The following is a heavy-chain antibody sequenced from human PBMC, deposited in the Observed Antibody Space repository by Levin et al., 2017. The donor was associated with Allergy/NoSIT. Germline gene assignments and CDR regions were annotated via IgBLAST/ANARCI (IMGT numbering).Heavy chain of an antibody. CDR2: ISYDGSNK. J-gene: IGHJ4*02. D-gene: IGHD5-18*01. Sequence: GGSLRLSCAASGFTFSSYGMHWVRQAPGKGLEWVAVISYDGSNKYYADSVKGRFTISRDNSKNTLYLQMNSLRAEDTAVYYCAKDYLVGLGAMALTALDYWGQGTLVTVSS. CDR3: AKDYLVGLGAMALTALDY. V-gene: IGHV3-30*18. CDR1: GFTFSSYG.